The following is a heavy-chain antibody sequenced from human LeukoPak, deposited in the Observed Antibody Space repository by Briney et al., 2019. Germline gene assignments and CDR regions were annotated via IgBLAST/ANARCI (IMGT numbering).Heavy chain of an antibody. J-gene: IGHJ4*02. V-gene: IGHV3-7*01. CDR3: ARGALTKYCSSTSCHLGFGFDY. CDR1: GFTFSSYW. CDR2: IKQDGSEK. Sequence: PGGSLRLSCAAPGFTFSSYWMSWVRQAPGKGLEGVANIKQDGSEKYYVDSVKGRFTISRDNAKNSLYLQLNSLRAEDTAVYYCARGALTKYCSSTSCHLGFGFDYWGQGTLVTVSS. D-gene: IGHD2-2*01.